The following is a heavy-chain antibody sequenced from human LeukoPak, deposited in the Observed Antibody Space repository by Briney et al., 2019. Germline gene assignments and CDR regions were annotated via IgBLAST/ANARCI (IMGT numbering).Heavy chain of an antibody. V-gene: IGHV4-59*08. CDR2: IYYSGST. CDR1: GGSISSYY. Sequence: SETLSLTCTVSGGSISSYYWSWIRQPPGKGLEWIGYIYYSGSTNYNPSLKSRVTISVDTSKNHFSLTLNSVTAADTAVYYCASGYNTGWPATLNFDSWGQGTLVTVSS. CDR3: ASGYNTGWPATLNFDS. D-gene: IGHD6-19*01. J-gene: IGHJ4*02.